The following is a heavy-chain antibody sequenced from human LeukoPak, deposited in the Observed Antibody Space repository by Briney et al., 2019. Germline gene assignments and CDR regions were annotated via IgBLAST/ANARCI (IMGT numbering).Heavy chain of an antibody. D-gene: IGHD1-26*01. J-gene: IGHJ3*01. Sequence: GGSLRLSCVVSGFTFSSFAVTWVRQAPGKGLEWVSTISGSGEITYYADSVKGRFTISRGNSKNTLYFEMNSLRAEDTAVYYCARSYSGSYRDAFDLWGRGTVVTVSS. CDR2: ISGSGEIT. V-gene: IGHV3-23*01. CDR1: GFTFSSFA. CDR3: ARSYSGSYRDAFDL.